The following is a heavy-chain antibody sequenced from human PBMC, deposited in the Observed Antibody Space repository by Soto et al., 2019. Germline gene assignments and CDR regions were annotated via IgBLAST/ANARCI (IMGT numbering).Heavy chain of an antibody. D-gene: IGHD3-3*01. Sequence: ASVKVSCKASGGTFSSYAISWVRQAPGQGLEWMGGIIPIFGTANYAQKFQGRVTITADESTSTAYMELSSLRSEDTAVYYCARAGYDFWSGPPPGPPYYYYGMDVWGQGTTVTVSS. CDR2: IIPIFGTA. J-gene: IGHJ6*02. CDR1: GGTFSSYA. V-gene: IGHV1-69*13. CDR3: ARAGYDFWSGPPPGPPYYYYGMDV.